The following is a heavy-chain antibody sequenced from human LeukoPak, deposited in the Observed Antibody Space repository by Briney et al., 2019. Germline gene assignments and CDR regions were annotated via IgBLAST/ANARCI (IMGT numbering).Heavy chain of an antibody. CDR2: TYYSGST. CDR1: GGSISSGDYY. D-gene: IGHD3-22*01. Sequence: SETLSLTCTVSGGSISSGDYYWSWIRQPPGKGLEWIGYTYYSGSTYYNPSLKNRVSISVDVSKNQFSLNLSSVTAADTAVYYCARPYYYDSRIDPWGQGTLVTVSS. V-gene: IGHV4-30-4*01. CDR3: ARPYYYDSRIDP. J-gene: IGHJ5*02.